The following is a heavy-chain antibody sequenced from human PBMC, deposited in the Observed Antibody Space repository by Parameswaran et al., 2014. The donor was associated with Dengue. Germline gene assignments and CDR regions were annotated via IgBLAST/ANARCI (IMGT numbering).Heavy chain of an antibody. V-gene: IGHV3-30*02. D-gene: IGHD6-13*01. CDR3: AKDGYSSSWYGKIDY. J-gene: IGHJ4*02. Sequence: VRQAPGKGLEWVAFIRYDGSNKYYADSVKGRFTISRDNSKNTLYLQMNSLRAEDTAVYYCAKDGYSSSWYGKIDYWGQGTLVTVSS. CDR2: IRYDGSNK.